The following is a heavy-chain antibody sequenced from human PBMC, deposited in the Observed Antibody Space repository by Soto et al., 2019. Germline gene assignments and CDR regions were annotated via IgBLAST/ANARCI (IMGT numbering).Heavy chain of an antibody. J-gene: IGHJ4*02. D-gene: IGHD2-2*01. CDR1: GFSFSSYA. CDR2: IWYDGVNK. CDR3: VRDPYLPAAGRLSLLPY. Sequence: GGYLRLSCAASGFSFSSYAMHWVRQAPGKGLEWVAVIWYDGVNKYYADSVKGRFTISRDNSNNTLYVQMNSLKAEDTAVYYCVRDPYLPAAGRLSLLPYWGPGTLVTVSS. V-gene: IGHV3-33*01.